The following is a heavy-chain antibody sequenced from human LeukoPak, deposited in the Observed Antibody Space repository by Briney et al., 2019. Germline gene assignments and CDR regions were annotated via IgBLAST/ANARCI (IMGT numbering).Heavy chain of an antibody. CDR1: GFTFSSYW. CDR3: ARRDSSGWCGLFGMDV. Sequence: GGSLRLSCAASGFTFSSYWMHWVRQAPGKGLVWVSRINSDGSSTSYADSVKGRFTISRDNAKNTLYLQMNSLRAEDTAVYYCARRDSSGWCGLFGMDVWGKGTTVTVSS. CDR2: INSDGSST. J-gene: IGHJ6*04. V-gene: IGHV3-74*01. D-gene: IGHD6-19*01.